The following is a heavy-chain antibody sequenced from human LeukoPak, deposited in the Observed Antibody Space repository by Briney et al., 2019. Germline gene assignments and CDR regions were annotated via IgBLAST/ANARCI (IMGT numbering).Heavy chain of an antibody. CDR3: ARVLIRGDEVDY. CDR2: IYPGDSDT. J-gene: IGHJ4*02. Sequence: GESLKISCKSSGYSFTTYWIAWVRQMPGKGLEWMGIIYPGDSDTRYSPSFQGQVTISADKSISTAYLQWASLKASDSTMYYCARVLIRGDEVDYWGQGTLVTVSS. D-gene: IGHD2-21*01. V-gene: IGHV5-51*01. CDR1: GYSFTTYW.